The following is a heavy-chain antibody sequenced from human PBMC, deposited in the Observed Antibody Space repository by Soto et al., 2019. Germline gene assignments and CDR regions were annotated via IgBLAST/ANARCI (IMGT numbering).Heavy chain of an antibody. D-gene: IGHD2-21*02. Sequence: PGGSLRLSCAASGFTFTSNSMNWVRQAPGKGLEWISYITSSSSTIYHADSVKGRFTISRDNAKNSLYLQMNSLRDDDTAVYYCARGRVGTAYFDYWGQGALVTVSS. V-gene: IGHV3-48*02. J-gene: IGHJ4*02. CDR1: GFTFTSNS. CDR2: ITSSSSTI. CDR3: ARGRVGTAYFDY.